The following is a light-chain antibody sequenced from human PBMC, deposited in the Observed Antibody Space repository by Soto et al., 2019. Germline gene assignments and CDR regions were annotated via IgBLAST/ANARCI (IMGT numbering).Light chain of an antibody. CDR1: QSVSGY. CDR3: QQRSNWPLT. V-gene: IGKV3-11*01. J-gene: IGKJ5*01. CDR2: DAS. Sequence: EIVLTQSPATLSLSPWERATLSCRASQSVSGYLAWYPQRPGQAPSLLIYDASNRATGIPARFSGSGSGTDFTLTISSLEPEDFAVYYCQQRSNWPLTFGQGTRLEI.